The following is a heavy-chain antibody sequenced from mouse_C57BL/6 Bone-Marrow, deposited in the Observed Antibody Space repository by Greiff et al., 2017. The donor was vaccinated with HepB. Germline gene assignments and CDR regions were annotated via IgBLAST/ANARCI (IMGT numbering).Heavy chain of an antibody. J-gene: IGHJ3*01. CDR1: GFTFSDYG. CDR3: ASNYEGWFAY. Sequence: DVKLVESGGGLVKPGGSLKLSCAASGFTFSDYGMHWVRQAPEKGLEWVAYISSGSSTIYYADTVKGRFTISRDNAKNTLFLQMTSLRSEDTAMYYCASNYEGWFAYWGQGTLVTVSA. D-gene: IGHD2-1*01. V-gene: IGHV5-17*01. CDR2: ISSGSSTI.